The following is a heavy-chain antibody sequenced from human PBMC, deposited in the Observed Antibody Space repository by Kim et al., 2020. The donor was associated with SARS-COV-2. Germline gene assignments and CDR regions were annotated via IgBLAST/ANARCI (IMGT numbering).Heavy chain of an antibody. J-gene: IGHJ4*02. D-gene: IGHD3-22*01. Sequence: GGSLRLSCAASGITFSSYAMHWVRQAPGKGLEWVAVISYDGSNKYYADSVKGRLTISRDNSKNTLYLQMNSLRAEDTAVYYCASSNYYDSSGYLDYWGQGTLVTVSS. CDR3: ASSNYYDSSGYLDY. CDR1: GITFSSYA. V-gene: IGHV3-30-3*01. CDR2: ISYDGSNK.